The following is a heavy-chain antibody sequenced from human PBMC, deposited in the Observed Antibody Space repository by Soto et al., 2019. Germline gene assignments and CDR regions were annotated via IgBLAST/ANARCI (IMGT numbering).Heavy chain of an antibody. Sequence: QVPLVQSGAEVKKPGASVKVSCKASGYTFTSYGISWVRQAPGQGLEWMGWISAYNGNTNYAQKLQGRVTMTTDTSTSTAYMELRSLRSDDTAVYYCARRVNMITFGGVIVTHYFDYWGQGTLVTVSS. D-gene: IGHD3-16*02. J-gene: IGHJ4*02. V-gene: IGHV1-18*01. CDR1: GYTFTSYG. CDR3: ARRVNMITFGGVIVTHYFDY. CDR2: ISAYNGNT.